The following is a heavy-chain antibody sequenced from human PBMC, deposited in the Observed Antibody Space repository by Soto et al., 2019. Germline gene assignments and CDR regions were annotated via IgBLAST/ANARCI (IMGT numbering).Heavy chain of an antibody. CDR2: ISGSGGST. J-gene: IGHJ4*02. Sequence: EVQLLESGGGLVQPGGSLRLSCAASGFTFSSYAMSWVRQAPGKGLEWVSAISGSGGSTYYADSVKGRFTISRDNSKNTLYLQMNSLRAEDTAVYYCAKLPATYYDSWGRLEYYFDYWGQGTLVTVSS. CDR1: GFTFSSYA. CDR3: AKLPATYYDSWGRLEYYFDY. D-gene: IGHD3-22*01. V-gene: IGHV3-23*01.